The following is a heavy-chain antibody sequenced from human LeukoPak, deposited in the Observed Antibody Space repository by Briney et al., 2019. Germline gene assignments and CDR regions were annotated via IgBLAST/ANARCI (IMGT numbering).Heavy chain of an antibody. CDR3: ARDLGQYYDTSDNWFDP. V-gene: IGHV3-21*01. Sequence: GGSLRLSCTASGFTFSDYNMNWVRQAPGKGLEWVSSISGLSSHLYYADSVKGRFTISRDNAKNTLNLQMNSLRAEDTAVYYCARDLGQYYDTSDNWFDPWGQGTLVTVSS. D-gene: IGHD3-22*01. CDR1: GFTFSDYN. J-gene: IGHJ5*02. CDR2: ISGLSSHL.